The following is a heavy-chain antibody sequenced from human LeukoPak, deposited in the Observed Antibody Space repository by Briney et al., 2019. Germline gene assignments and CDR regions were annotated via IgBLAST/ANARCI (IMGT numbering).Heavy chain of an antibody. Sequence: PSETLSLTCAVYNGSFSGYHWSWIRQPPGKGLEWIGKINHSGSTNYNPSLKSRVTISVDTSKNQFSLKLSSVTAADTAVYYCARGSGDYDILTGYYNPPSGFDYWGQGTLVTVSS. J-gene: IGHJ4*02. D-gene: IGHD3-9*01. CDR1: NGSFSGYH. V-gene: IGHV4-34*01. CDR2: INHSGST. CDR3: ARGSGDYDILTGYYNPPSGFDY.